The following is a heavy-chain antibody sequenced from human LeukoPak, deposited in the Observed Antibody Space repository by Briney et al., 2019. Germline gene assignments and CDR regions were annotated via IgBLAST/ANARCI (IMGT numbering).Heavy chain of an antibody. CDR2: IYYSGST. CDR3: ARGRGDFWSGYYFDY. D-gene: IGHD3-3*01. J-gene: IGHJ4*02. V-gene: IGHV4-59*01. CDR1: GGSISSYY. Sequence: SETLSLTCTVSGGSISSYYWSWIRQPPGKGLEWIGYIYYSGSTNYNPSLKSRVTISVGTSKNQFSLKLSSVTAADTAVYYCARGRGDFWSGYYFDYWGQGTLVTVSS.